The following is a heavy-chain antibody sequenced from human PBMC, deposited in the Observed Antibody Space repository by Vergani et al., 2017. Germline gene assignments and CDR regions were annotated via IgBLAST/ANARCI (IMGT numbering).Heavy chain of an antibody. CDR3: ATSGLPAAAGGRTAWFDP. D-gene: IGHD6-13*01. Sequence: QVQLVQSGAEVKKPGASVKVSCKVSGYTLTELSMHWVRPAPGKGLEWMGGFDPEDGETIYAQKFQGRVTMTEDTSTDTAYMELSSLRSEDTAVYYCATSGLPAAAGGRTAWFDPWGQGTLVTVSS. V-gene: IGHV1-24*01. J-gene: IGHJ5*02. CDR1: GYTLTELS. CDR2: FDPEDGET.